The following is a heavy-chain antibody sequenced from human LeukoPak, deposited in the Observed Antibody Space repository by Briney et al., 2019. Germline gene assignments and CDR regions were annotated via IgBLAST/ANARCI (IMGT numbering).Heavy chain of an antibody. J-gene: IGHJ4*02. D-gene: IGHD3-3*01. Sequence: GGSLRLSCAVSGFTFSSYNMNWVRRAPGKGLEWVSYIGSSVSTRYYADSVKGRFTISRDNGKHSLYLQMNSLRAEDTAVYYSAREGSDFWSGYSKGYFDYWGQGTLVTVSS. V-gene: IGHV3-48*01. CDR1: GFTFSSYN. CDR2: IGSSVSTR. CDR3: AREGSDFWSGYSKGYFDY.